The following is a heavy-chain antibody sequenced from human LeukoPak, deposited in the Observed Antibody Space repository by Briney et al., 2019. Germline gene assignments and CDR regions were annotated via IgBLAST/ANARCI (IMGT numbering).Heavy chain of an antibody. V-gene: IGHV4-39*07. D-gene: IGHD2-2*01. CDR3: ARVVPRNVVPAAVYYYYYMDV. J-gene: IGHJ6*03. Sequence: SETLSLTCTVSGGSISSSSYYWGWIRQPPGKGLEWIGSIYYSGSTYYNPSLKSRVTISVDTSKNQFSLKLSSVTAADTAVYYCARVVPRNVVPAAVYYYYYMDVWGKGTTVTVSS. CDR2: IYYSGST. CDR1: GGSISSSSYY.